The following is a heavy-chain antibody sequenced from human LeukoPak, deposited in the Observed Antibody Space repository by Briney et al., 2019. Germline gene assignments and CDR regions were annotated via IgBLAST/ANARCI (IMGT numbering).Heavy chain of an antibody. J-gene: IGHJ4*02. CDR2: ISSSGSTI. D-gene: IGHD3/OR15-3a*01. Sequence: GGSLRLSCAASGFAFSDYYMSWIRQAPGKGLEWVSYISSSGSTIYYADSVKGRFTISRDNAKNSLYLQMNSLRAEDTAVYYCARYDFWSGLNVFDYWGQGTLVTVSS. V-gene: IGHV3-11*01. CDR1: GFAFSDYY. CDR3: ARYDFWSGLNVFDY.